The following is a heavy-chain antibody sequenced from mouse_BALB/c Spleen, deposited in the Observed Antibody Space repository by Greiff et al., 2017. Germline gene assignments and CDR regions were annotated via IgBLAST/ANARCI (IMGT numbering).Heavy chain of an antibody. V-gene: IGHV3-2*02. CDR3: ARVWEGAMDY. Sequence: VQLKESGPGLVKPSQSLSLTCTVTGYSITSDYAWNWIRQFPGNKLEWMGYISYSGSTSYNPSLKSRISITRDTSKNQFFLQLNSVTTEDTATYYCARVWEGAMDYWGQGTSVTVSS. J-gene: IGHJ4*01. D-gene: IGHD2-10*02. CDR2: ISYSGST. CDR1: GYSITSDYA.